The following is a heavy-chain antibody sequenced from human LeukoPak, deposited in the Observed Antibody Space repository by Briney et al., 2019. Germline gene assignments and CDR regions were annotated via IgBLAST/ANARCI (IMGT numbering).Heavy chain of an antibody. CDR2: IGEDGTAK. V-gene: IGHV3-7*03. CDR3: AKDRTPYSSSWYSTH. Sequence: GGSLRLSCTASGFTFSGSWMTWVRQTPGKGLEWVANIGEDGTAKNYVDSVKGRFTISRDNAKNTLYLQMNSLRAEDTAVYYCAKDRTPYSSSWYSTHWGQGTLVTVSS. J-gene: IGHJ4*02. CDR1: GFTFSGSW. D-gene: IGHD6-13*01.